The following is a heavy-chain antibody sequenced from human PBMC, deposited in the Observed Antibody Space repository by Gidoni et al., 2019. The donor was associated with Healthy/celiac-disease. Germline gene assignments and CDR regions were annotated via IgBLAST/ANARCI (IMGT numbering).Heavy chain of an antibody. CDR1: GGSFSGYY. CDR2: INHSGST. V-gene: IGHV4-34*01. D-gene: IGHD6-13*01. J-gene: IGHJ5*02. Sequence: QFQLQQWGAGLLKPSETLSLTCAVYGGSFSGYYWSWIRQPPGKGLEWIGEINHSGSTNYNPSLKSRVTISVDTSKNQFSLKLSSVTAADTAVYYCASIPPLAAAAYAYWFDPWGQGTLVTVSS. CDR3: ASIPPLAAAAYAYWFDP.